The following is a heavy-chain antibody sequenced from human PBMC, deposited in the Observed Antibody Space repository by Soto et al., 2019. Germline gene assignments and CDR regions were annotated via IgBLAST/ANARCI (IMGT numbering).Heavy chain of an antibody. Sequence: ASETLSLTCTVSGGSISSYYWSWIRQPPGKGLEWIGYIYYSGSTNYNPSLKSRVTISVDTSKNQFSLKLSSVTAADTAVYYCARLGSYGSGSYMGSGFDPWGQGTLVTVSS. J-gene: IGHJ5*02. D-gene: IGHD3-10*01. V-gene: IGHV4-59*08. CDR1: GGSISSYY. CDR2: IYYSGST. CDR3: ARLGSYGSGSYMGSGFDP.